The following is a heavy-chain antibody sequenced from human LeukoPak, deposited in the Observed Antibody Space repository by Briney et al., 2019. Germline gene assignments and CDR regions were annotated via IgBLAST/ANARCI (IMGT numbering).Heavy chain of an antibody. J-gene: IGHJ4*02. Sequence: GASVKVSCKASGYTFTGYYMHWVRQAPGQGLEWMGWINPNSGGTNYAQKFQGRVTMTRDTSISTAYMELSRLRSDDTAVYYCARDLYYDSSGYQLLPDYWGQGTLVTVSS. D-gene: IGHD3-22*01. V-gene: IGHV1-2*02. CDR1: GYTFTGYY. CDR2: INPNSGGT. CDR3: ARDLYYDSSGYQLLPDY.